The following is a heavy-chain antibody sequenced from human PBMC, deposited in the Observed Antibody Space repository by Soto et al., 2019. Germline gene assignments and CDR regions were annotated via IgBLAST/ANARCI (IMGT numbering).Heavy chain of an antibody. V-gene: IGHV3-53*04. CDR1: GFTVSSNY. CDR2: IYSGGST. Sequence: GGSLRLSCAASGFTVSSNYMSWVRQAPGKGLEWVSVIYSGGSTYYADSVKGRFTISRHNSKNTLYLQMNSLRAEDTAVYYCARAFREKLYYYYYMDVWGKGTTVTVSS. CDR3: ARAFREKLYYYYYMDV. J-gene: IGHJ6*03.